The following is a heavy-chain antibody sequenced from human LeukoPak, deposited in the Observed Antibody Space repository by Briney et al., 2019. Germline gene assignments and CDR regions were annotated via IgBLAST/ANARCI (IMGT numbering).Heavy chain of an antibody. CDR1: GGSFSGYY. J-gene: IGHJ5*02. V-gene: IGHV4-34*01. CDR3: ARADYASSTSS. CDR2: INHSGST. D-gene: IGHD2-2*01. Sequence: SETLSLTCAVYGGSFSGYYWSWIRQPPGKGLEWIGEINHSGSTNYSPSLKSRVTISVDTSKNQFSLKLSSVTAADTAVYYCARADYASSTSSWGQGTLVTVSS.